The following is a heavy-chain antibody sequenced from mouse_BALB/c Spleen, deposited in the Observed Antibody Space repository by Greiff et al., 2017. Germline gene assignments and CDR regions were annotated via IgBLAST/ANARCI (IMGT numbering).Heavy chain of an antibody. Sequence: VQLQQSGPGLVAPSQSLSITCTVSGFSLTSYGVHWVRQPPGKGLEWLGVIWAGGSTNYNSALMSRLSISKDNSKSQVFLKMNSLQTDDTAMYYCARGSSYGNYYFDYWGQGTTLTVSS. D-gene: IGHD2-10*01. CDR3: ARGSSYGNYYFDY. V-gene: IGHV2-9*02. J-gene: IGHJ2*01. CDR2: IWAGGST. CDR1: GFSLTSYG.